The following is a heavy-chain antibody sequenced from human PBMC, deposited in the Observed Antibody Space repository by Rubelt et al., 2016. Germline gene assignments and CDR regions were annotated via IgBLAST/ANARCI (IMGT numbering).Heavy chain of an antibody. CDR1: GGSISSRSYY. D-gene: IGHD6-19*01. CDR3: ARVPLSGLAVAAALDY. CDR2: ISYSGSP. Sequence: QLQLQESGPGLVKPSETLSLTCTVSGGSISSRSYYWGWIRQPPGTGLEWIGSISYSGSPYYNPSFSVGVTIPVDTCKNQVSLKLRFVTAADTVGYDCARVPLSGLAVAAALDYWGQGTLVTVSS. V-gene: IGHV4-39*07. J-gene: IGHJ4*02.